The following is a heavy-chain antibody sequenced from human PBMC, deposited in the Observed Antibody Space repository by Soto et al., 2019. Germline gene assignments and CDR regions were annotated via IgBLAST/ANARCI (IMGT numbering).Heavy chain of an antibody. V-gene: IGHV3-30*18. CDR3: AKGWQLARPPEYFQH. CDR1: GFTFSSYG. D-gene: IGHD6-6*01. Sequence: GGSLRLSCAASGFTFSSYGMHWVRQAPGKGLEWVAVISYDGSNKYYADSVKGRFTISRDNSKNTLYLQMNSLRAEDTAVYYCAKGWQLARPPEYFQHWGQGTLVTVSS. J-gene: IGHJ1*01. CDR2: ISYDGSNK.